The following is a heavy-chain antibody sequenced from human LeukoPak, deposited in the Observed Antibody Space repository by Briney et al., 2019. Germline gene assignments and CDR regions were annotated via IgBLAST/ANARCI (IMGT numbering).Heavy chain of an antibody. CDR3: ARDLGYSAYATVRGYTFDI. Sequence: GGSLRLSCAASGFTVSTNYMSWVRQPPGKGLEWVSIIYSGGSTYYADSVKGRFTISRDNSKNTLSLQMNSLRAEDTAVYYCARDLGYSAYATVRGYTFDIWGQGTMVTVSS. V-gene: IGHV3-66*01. J-gene: IGHJ3*02. CDR1: GFTVSTNY. D-gene: IGHD5-12*01. CDR2: IYSGGST.